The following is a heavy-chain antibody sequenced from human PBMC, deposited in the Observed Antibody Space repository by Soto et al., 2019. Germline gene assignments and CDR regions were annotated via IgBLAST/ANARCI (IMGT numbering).Heavy chain of an antibody. CDR1: GYTFTSYY. CDR3: ARPQEGSYAFDI. J-gene: IGHJ3*02. CDR2: IIPILGIA. Sequence: SVKVSCKASGYTFTSYYMHWVRQAPGQGLEWMGRIIPILGIANYAQKFQGRVTITADKSTSTAYMELSSLRSEDTAVYYCARPQEGSYAFDIWGQGTMVTVSS. V-gene: IGHV1-69*02.